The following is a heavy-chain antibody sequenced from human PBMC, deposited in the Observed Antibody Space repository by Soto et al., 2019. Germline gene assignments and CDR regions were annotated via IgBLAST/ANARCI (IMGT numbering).Heavy chain of an antibody. CDR2: ISSSSSSI. CDR1: GFTFSSYS. D-gene: IGHD1-26*01. Sequence: EVQLVESGGGLVKPGGSLRLSCAASGFTFSSYSMNWVRQAPGKGLEWVSSISSSSSSIYYADSVKGRFTIARDNAKNSLYLQMNSLRAEDTAVYYCARGQSVGATTPFDYWGQGTLVTVSS. J-gene: IGHJ4*02. V-gene: IGHV3-21*01. CDR3: ARGQSVGATTPFDY.